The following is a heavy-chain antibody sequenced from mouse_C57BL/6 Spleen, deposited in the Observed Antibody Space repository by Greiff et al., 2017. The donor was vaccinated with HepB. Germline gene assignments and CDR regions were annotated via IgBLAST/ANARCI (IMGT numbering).Heavy chain of an antibody. V-gene: IGHV14-3*01. CDR3: ARYYGSSYTLGYYAMDY. J-gene: IGHJ4*01. CDR1: GFNIKNTY. CDR2: IDPANGNT. Sequence: EVKLQESVAELVRPGASVKLSCTASGFNIKNTYMHWVKQRPEQGLEWIGRIDPANGNTKYAPKFQGKATITADTSSNTAYLQLSSLTSEDTAIYYCARYYGSSYTLGYYAMDYWGQGTSVTVSS. D-gene: IGHD1-1*01.